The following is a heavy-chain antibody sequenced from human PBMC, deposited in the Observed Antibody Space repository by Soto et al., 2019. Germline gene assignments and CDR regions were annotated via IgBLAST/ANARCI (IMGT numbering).Heavy chain of an antibody. CDR3: ARDNDYGDYVDAFDI. Sequence: SETLSLTCTVSGGSISSSSYYWGWIRQPPGKGLEWIGSIYYSESTYYNPSLKSRVTISVDTSKNQCSLKLSSVTAADTAVYYCARDNDYGDYVDAFDIWGQGTMVTVSS. D-gene: IGHD4-17*01. J-gene: IGHJ3*02. V-gene: IGHV4-39*01. CDR1: GGSISSSSYY. CDR2: IYYSEST.